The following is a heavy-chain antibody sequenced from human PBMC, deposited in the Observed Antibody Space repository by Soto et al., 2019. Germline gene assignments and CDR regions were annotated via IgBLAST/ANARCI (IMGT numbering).Heavy chain of an antibody. J-gene: IGHJ6*02. CDR2: IIPIFGTA. Sequence: QVQLVQSGAEVKKPGSSVKGSCKASGGTFSSYAISWVRQAPGQGLEWMGGIIPIFGTANYAQKFQGRVTITADESTSTAYMELSSLRSEDTAVYYCARDPSSIAARRGYYYYGMDVWGQGTTVTVSS. CDR1: GGTFSSYA. V-gene: IGHV1-69*01. CDR3: ARDPSSIAARRGYYYYGMDV. D-gene: IGHD6-6*01.